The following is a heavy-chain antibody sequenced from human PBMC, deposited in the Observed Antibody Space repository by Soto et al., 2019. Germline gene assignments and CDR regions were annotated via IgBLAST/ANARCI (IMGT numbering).Heavy chain of an antibody. V-gene: IGHV3-7*03. D-gene: IGHD2-15*01. J-gene: IGHJ3*02. CDR1: GFTFSNYY. Sequence: EAQLVESGGALVQPGGSLRLSCAASGFTFSNYYMSWFRQAPGKGLQWVASINQDGSEKYSVDSVKGRFTISRDNGKNSVYLQMTSRRVEDTAVYYCARYVGEIWGHGTKVTVSS. CDR3: ARYVGEI. CDR2: INQDGSEK.